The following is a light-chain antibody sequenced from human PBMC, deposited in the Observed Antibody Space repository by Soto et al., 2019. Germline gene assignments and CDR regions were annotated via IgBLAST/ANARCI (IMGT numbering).Light chain of an antibody. J-gene: IGKJ4*01. CDR1: QSINNW. Sequence: DVQMTQSPSSLSASVGDRVTITCRASQSINNWLAWYQQKPGKAPKFLIYDASTLETGVPSRFSGSASGTEFTLTISGLQPEDVASYYCKQYDTNPLTFGGGTKVDI. CDR2: DAS. V-gene: IGKV1-5*01. CDR3: KQYDTNPLT.